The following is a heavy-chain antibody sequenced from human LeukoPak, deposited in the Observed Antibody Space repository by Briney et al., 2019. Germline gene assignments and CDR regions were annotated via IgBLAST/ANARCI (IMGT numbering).Heavy chain of an antibody. J-gene: IGHJ6*03. CDR3: ARGRKVRGVIIGVYYYYYYMDV. CDR1: GGSFSGYY. CDR2: INHIGRA. Sequence: SQTLSLTCAVYGGSFSGYYWSWVRQPPGKGLEWIGEINHIGRAQYNPSLKCRVTISVDTSNNQSALKLSSVTAPDTAVYYCARGRKVRGVIIGVYYYYYYMDVWGKGTTVTVSS. D-gene: IGHD3-10*01. V-gene: IGHV4-34*01.